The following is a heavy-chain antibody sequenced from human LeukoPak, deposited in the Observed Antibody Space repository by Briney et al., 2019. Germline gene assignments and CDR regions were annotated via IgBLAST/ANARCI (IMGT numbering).Heavy chain of an antibody. CDR3: ARVGIAVADGFGY. D-gene: IGHD6-19*01. J-gene: IGHJ4*02. CDR1: GGTFSSYA. V-gene: IGHV1-69*13. Sequence: ASVKVSCKASGGTFSSYAISWVRQAPGQGLEWMGGIIPIFGTANYAQKFQGRVTITADESTSTAYMELSSLRSEDTAVYYCARVGIAVADGFGYWGQGTLVTVSS. CDR2: IIPIFGTA.